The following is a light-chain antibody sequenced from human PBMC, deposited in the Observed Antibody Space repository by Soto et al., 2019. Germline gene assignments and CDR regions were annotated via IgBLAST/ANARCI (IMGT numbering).Light chain of an antibody. V-gene: IGKV1-5*03. CDR3: QQYNSYPWT. J-gene: IGKJ1*01. CDR2: KAS. CDR1: QSISSW. Sequence: QSPSSLSTSVGHGVTITNQASQSISSWLAWYQQKPGKAHKLLIYKASSLESGVPSRFSGSASGTEFTLTISSLQPDEFATYYCQQYNSYPWTFGQGTKVDIK.